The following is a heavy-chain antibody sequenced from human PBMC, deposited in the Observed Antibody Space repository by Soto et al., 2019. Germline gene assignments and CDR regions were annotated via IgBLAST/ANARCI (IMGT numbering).Heavy chain of an antibody. V-gene: IGHV1-18*01. J-gene: IGHJ6*02. CDR2: ISGYNGQT. Sequence: QVQLVQSGPEVKKPGASVKVSCKASAYTFTSYGISWVRQAPGQGLEWMGRISGYNGQTNYAQKFRGRVTITTDTSTSIAYMELRSLRSDDTAMYYCARDGRKQLWVEGLNAMDVWGQGTTVTVSS. CDR3: ARDGRKQLWVEGLNAMDV. D-gene: IGHD5-18*01. CDR1: AYTFTSYG.